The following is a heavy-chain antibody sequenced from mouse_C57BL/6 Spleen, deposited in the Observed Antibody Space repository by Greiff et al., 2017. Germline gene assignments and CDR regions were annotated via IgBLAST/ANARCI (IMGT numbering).Heavy chain of an antibody. D-gene: IGHD2-4*01. Sequence: VQLQQSGPELVKPGASVKISCKASGYTFTDYYMNWVKQSHVKSLEWIGDINPNNGGTSYNQKFKGKATLTVDKSSSTAYMELRSLTSEDSAVYYCAREGDDYDEVPWFAYWGQGTLVTVSA. J-gene: IGHJ3*01. CDR2: INPNNGGT. CDR3: AREGDDYDEVPWFAY. V-gene: IGHV1-26*01. CDR1: GYTFTDYY.